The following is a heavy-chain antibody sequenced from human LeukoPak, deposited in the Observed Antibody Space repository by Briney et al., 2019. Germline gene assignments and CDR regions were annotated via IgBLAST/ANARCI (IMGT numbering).Heavy chain of an antibody. V-gene: IGHV4-39*07. CDR1: GGSISSRNYY. Sequence: PSETLSLTCTVSGGSISSRNYYWGWIRQPPGKGLEWIGSIYHNGGAYYNPSLKSRVTISVDTSNNQISLKLTSVTAADTSVYYCARDAVAVAGTGRGLDYWGQGTLVTVSS. J-gene: IGHJ4*02. CDR3: ARDAVAVAGTGRGLDY. D-gene: IGHD6-19*01. CDR2: IYHNGGA.